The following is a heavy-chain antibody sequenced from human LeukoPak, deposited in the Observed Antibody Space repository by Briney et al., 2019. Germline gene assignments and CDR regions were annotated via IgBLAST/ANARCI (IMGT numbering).Heavy chain of an antibody. V-gene: IGHV4-39*01. CDR2: IYYSGRT. Sequence: SETLSLTCTVSAGSISSSSYYWGWIRQPPGKGLEWIGSIYYSGRTYSNPSLKSRVTISVDTSKNQFSLKLSSVTAADTAVYYCARLAQPPLFYYYYYMDVWGKGTTVTISS. D-gene: IGHD2-21*01. J-gene: IGHJ6*03. CDR3: ARLAQPPLFYYYYYMDV. CDR1: AGSISSSSYY.